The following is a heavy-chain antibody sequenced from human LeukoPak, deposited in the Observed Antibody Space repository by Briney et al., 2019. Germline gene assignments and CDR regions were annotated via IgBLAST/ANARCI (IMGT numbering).Heavy chain of an antibody. J-gene: IGHJ4*02. CDR2: ITGSGGST. CDR3: ATDERLLSSLK. Sequence: GGSLRLSCAASGFTFSSYGMSWVRQAPGKGLEWVSGITGSGGSTYYADSVKGRFTISRDNSKNTLYLQMNSLRAEDTAIYYCATDERLLSSLKWGQGTLVTVSS. CDR1: GFTFSSYG. V-gene: IGHV3-23*01. D-gene: IGHD3-3*01.